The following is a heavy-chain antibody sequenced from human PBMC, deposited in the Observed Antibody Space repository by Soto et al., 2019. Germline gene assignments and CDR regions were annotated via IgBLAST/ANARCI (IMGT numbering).Heavy chain of an antibody. CDR2: IYYSGST. Sequence: PSETLSLTCTVSGGSISSSSYYWGWIRQPPGKGLEWIGSIYYSGSTYYNPSLKSRVTISVDTSKNQFSLKLSSVTAADTAVYYCARRGITYYYGSGSYYLPTLTLNWFDPWGQGTLVTVSS. CDR3: ARRGITYYYGSGSYYLPTLTLNWFDP. CDR1: GGSISSSSYY. D-gene: IGHD3-10*01. J-gene: IGHJ5*02. V-gene: IGHV4-39*01.